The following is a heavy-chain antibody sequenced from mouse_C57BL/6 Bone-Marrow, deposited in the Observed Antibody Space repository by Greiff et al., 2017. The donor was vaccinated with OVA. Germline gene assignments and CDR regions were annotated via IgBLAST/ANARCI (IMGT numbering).Heavy chain of an antibody. Sequence: EVQVVESGGGLVQSGRSLRLSCATSGFTFSDFYMEWVRQAPGKGLEWIAASRNKANDYTTEYSASVKGRFIVSRDTSQSILYLQMNALRAEDTAIYYCARDGDYDRAMDYWGQGTSVTVSS. D-gene: IGHD2-4*01. J-gene: IGHJ4*01. V-gene: IGHV7-1*01. CDR3: ARDGDYDRAMDY. CDR2: SRNKANDYTT. CDR1: GFTFSDFY.